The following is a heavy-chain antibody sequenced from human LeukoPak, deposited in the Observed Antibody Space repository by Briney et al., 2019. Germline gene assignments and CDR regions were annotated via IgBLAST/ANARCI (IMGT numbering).Heavy chain of an antibody. CDR1: GGSLSSSSYY. CDR2: IHYSGST. J-gene: IGHJ3*02. D-gene: IGHD1-26*01. Sequence: HSESLSLTCTVSGGSLSSSSYYSGCIRQPPGKGLEWIGSIHYSGSTYYNPSLKSRVTISVDTSTNQFSLKLSSVTAADTAVYYCARSGFTDASDIWGEGT. V-gene: IGHV4-39*01. CDR3: ARSGFTDASDI.